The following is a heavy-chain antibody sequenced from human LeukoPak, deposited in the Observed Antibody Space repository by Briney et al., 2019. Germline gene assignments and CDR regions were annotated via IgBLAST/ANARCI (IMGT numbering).Heavy chain of an antibody. CDR2: ISSSSSYI. CDR1: GFTFSSYS. V-gene: IGHV3-21*01. CDR3: SRYGKITIAVAQHPSDY. Sequence: PGVSLRLSCAASGFTFSSYSMNWVRQAPGKGLEWVSSISSSSSYIYYADSVKGRFTISRDNAKNSLYLQTNSLRAEGTAVYYCSRYGKITIAVAQHPSDYWGQGTLVTVSS. D-gene: IGHD6-19*01. J-gene: IGHJ4*02.